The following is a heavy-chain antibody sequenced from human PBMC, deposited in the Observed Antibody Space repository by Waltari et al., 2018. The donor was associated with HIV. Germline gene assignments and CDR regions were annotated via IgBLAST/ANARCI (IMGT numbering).Heavy chain of an antibody. J-gene: IGHJ6*02. V-gene: IGHV7-4-1*02. CDR2: INSNTGNP. D-gene: IGHD3-9*01. CDR1: GNHFKLYN. CDR3: ARDLTSLRYLHSYRGLDV. Sequence: QVQLVQSGSELKTSGASVNTSCKASGNHFKLYNTHWLRQTHGQGLEWLGWINSNTGNPTYAQDFIGRFVFSWDTSVSTAHLHVSSLKAEDTAIYYCARDLTSLRYLHSYRGLDVWGQGTTVIVFS.